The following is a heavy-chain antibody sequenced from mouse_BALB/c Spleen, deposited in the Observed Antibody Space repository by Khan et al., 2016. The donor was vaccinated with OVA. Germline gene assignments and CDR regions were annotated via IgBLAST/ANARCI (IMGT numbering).Heavy chain of an antibody. V-gene: IGHV1-4*01. CDR3: AREGAYYRSDGWFSY. CDR1: GYTFTTYT. D-gene: IGHD2-14*01. J-gene: IGHJ3*01. CDR2: INPSNGYT. Sequence: QIQLVQSGAELARPGASVKMSCKASGYTFTTYTMHWVKQRPGQGLEWIGYINPSNGYTNYNQKFKDKSTLTADKSSSTAYMQLSSLTSDYSVVYYCAREGAYYRSDGWFSYWGQGTLVTVSA.